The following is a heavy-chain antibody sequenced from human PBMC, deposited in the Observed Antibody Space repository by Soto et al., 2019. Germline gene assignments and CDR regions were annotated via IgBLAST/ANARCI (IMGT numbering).Heavy chain of an antibody. CDR1: GFTVSSNY. Sequence: GGSLRLSCAASGFTVSSNYMSWVRQAPGKGLEWVSVIYSGGSTYYADSVKGRFTISRDNSKNTLYLQMNSLRAEDTAVYYCARDFPRTYYYDSSGYYDYWDQETLVSVSS. CDR2: IYSGGST. J-gene: IGHJ4*02. D-gene: IGHD3-22*01. CDR3: ARDFPRTYYYDSSGYYDY. V-gene: IGHV3-66*01.